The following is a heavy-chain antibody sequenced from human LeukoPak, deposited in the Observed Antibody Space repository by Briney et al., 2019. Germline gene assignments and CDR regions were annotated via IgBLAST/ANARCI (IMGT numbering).Heavy chain of an antibody. CDR1: GGSISSYY. CDR2: VYSSGST. D-gene: IGHD6-19*01. V-gene: IGHV4-4*07. Sequence: PSETLPLTCTVSGGSISSYYWSWIRQPAGKGLEWIGRVYSSGSTNYNPSLKSRVTLSVDTSKNQFSLKLASVTAADTAVYYCARKGISAVAGAFDIWGQGTMVTVSS. J-gene: IGHJ3*02. CDR3: ARKGISAVAGAFDI.